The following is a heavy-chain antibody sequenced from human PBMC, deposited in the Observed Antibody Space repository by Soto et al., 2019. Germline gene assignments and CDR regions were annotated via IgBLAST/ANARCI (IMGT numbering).Heavy chain of an antibody. V-gene: IGHV3-23*01. Sequence: AGGSLRLSCAASGFTFSSYAMSWVRQAPGKGLEWVSAISGSGGSTYYADSVKGRFTISRDNSKNTLYLQMNSLRAEDTAVYYCAKGSGSSYYGMDVWGQGTTVTVSS. CDR2: ISGSGGST. CDR3: AKGSGSSYYGMDV. J-gene: IGHJ6*02. D-gene: IGHD6-19*01. CDR1: GFTFSSYA.